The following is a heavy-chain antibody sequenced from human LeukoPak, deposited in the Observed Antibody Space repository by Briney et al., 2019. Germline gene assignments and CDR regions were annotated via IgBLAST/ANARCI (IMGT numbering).Heavy chain of an antibody. V-gene: IGHV1-2*02. CDR3: GRGLQYDYDSSGYDY. CDR1: GYTFTGYY. CDR2: INPNRGVT. J-gene: IGHJ4*02. Sequence: APVKVFCKASGYTFTGYYMHWVRQAPGQGLEWMGWINPNRGVTNYAQKFQGRGTMTRDTSISTAYMELCRLRSDDTAVYYCGRGLQYDYDSSGYDYWGQGTLVTVSS. D-gene: IGHD3-22*01.